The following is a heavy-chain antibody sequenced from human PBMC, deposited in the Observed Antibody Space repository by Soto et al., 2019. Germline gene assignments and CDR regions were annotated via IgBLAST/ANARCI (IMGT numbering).Heavy chain of an antibody. V-gene: IGHV3-43*01. CDR1: GFTFDDYT. CDR2: ISWDGGST. CDR3: AKTNYYGSGSYGGGLDY. D-gene: IGHD3-10*01. J-gene: IGHJ4*02. Sequence: GGSLRLSCAASGFTFDDYTMHWVRQAPGKGLEWVSLISWDGGSTYYADSVKGRFTISRDNSKNSLFLQMNSLRTEDTALYYCAKTNYYGSGSYGGGLDYWGQGTLVTVSS.